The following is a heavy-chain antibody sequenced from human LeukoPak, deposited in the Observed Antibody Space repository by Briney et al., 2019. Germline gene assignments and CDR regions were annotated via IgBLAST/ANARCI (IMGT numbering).Heavy chain of an antibody. Sequence: AGGSLRLSCAASGLTFSSYAMSWVRQAPGKGLEWVSAISGSGGSTYYADSVKGRFTISRDNSKNTLYLQMNSLRAEDTAVYYCAKDRVGGSSPLYFDCWGQGTLVTVSS. J-gene: IGHJ4*02. D-gene: IGHD2-2*01. CDR3: AKDRVGGSSPLYFDC. CDR1: GLTFSSYA. V-gene: IGHV3-23*01. CDR2: ISGSGGST.